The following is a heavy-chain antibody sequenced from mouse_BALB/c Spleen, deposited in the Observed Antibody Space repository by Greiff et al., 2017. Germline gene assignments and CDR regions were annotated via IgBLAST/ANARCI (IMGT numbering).Heavy chain of an antibody. V-gene: IGHV1-69*02. J-gene: IGHJ4*01. CDR1: GYTFTSYW. Sequence: QVQLQQPGAELVRPGASVKLSCKASGYTFTSYWINWVKQRPGQGLEWIGNIYPSDSYTNYNQKFKDKATLTVDKSSSTAYMQLSSPTSEDSAVYYCTRLDFDYYGYTCYAMDYWGQGTSVTVSS. CDR2: IYPSDSYT. CDR3: TRLDFDYYGYTCYAMDY. D-gene: IGHD1-2*01.